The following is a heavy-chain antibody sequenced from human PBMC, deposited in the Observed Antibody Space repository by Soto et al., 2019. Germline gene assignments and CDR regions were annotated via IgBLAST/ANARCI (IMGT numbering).Heavy chain of an antibody. Sequence: LSLTCAVSGGSISSVGYSWSCIRQPPGKGLEWIGYIYHSGSTYYNPSLKSRVTISVDRSKNQFSLKLSSVTAADTAVYYCARGYTIFGVVTHFDYWGQGTLVT. CDR3: ARGYTIFGVVTHFDY. D-gene: IGHD3-3*01. J-gene: IGHJ4*02. V-gene: IGHV4-30-2*01. CDR2: IYHSGST. CDR1: GGSISSVGYS.